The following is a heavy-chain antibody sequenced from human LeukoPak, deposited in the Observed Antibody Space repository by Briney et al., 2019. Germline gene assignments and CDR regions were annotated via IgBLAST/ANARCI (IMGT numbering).Heavy chain of an antibody. J-gene: IGHJ5*02. CDR3: ARARPYGSGRNWFDP. CDR2: ISGSSSII. Sequence: GGSLRLSCAASGFPFSGYSMNWVRQAPGKGLEWVSYISGSSSIIYYADSVKGRFTISRDNAKNSLYLQMNSLRAEDTAVYYCARARPYGSGRNWFDPWGQGARVTVSS. D-gene: IGHD3-10*01. V-gene: IGHV3-48*04. CDR1: GFPFSGYS.